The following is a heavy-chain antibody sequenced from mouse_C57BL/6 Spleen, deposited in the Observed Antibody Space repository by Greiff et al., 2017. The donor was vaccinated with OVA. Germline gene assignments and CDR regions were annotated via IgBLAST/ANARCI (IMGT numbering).Heavy chain of an antibody. CDR1: GYTFTSYW. CDR3: ARRGYYGSSYGYFDV. Sequence: QVHVKQPGAELVRPGTSVKLSCKASGYTFTSYWMHWVKQRPGQGLEWIGVIDPSDSYTNYNQKFKGKATLTVDTSSSTAYMQLSSLTSEDSAVYYCARRGYYGSSYGYFDVWGTGTTVTVSS. J-gene: IGHJ1*03. D-gene: IGHD1-1*01. CDR2: IDPSDSYT. V-gene: IGHV1-59*01.